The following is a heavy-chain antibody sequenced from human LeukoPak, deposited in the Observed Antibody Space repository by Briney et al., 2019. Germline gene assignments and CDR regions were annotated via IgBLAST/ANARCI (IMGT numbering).Heavy chain of an antibody. V-gene: IGHV3-23*01. J-gene: IGHJ4*02. CDR1: GFTFSTYV. CDR3: AKPGLSGEQWLVLGQYYFDY. Sequence: QPGGSLRLSCEASGFTFSTYVMSWVRQAPGKGLEWVSGISGSGSLTYYADSVKGRFTISRDNSKNTLYLRMNSLRAEDTAVYYCAKPGLSGEQWLVLGQYYFDYWGQGTLVTVSS. CDR2: ISGSGSLT. D-gene: IGHD6-19*01.